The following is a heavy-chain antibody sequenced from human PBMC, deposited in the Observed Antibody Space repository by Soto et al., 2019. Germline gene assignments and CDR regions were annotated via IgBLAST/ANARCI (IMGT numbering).Heavy chain of an antibody. CDR3: ARYSGSYDGYAFDI. J-gene: IGHJ3*02. D-gene: IGHD1-26*01. CDR2: IYYSGGT. V-gene: IGHV4-30-4*01. CDR1: GGSISSGDYY. Sequence: SETLSLTCTVSGGSISSGDYYWSWIRQPPGKGLEWIGYIYYSGGTYYNPSLKSRVTISVDTSKNQFSLKLSSVTAADTAVYYRARYSGSYDGYAFDIWGQGTMVTVSS.